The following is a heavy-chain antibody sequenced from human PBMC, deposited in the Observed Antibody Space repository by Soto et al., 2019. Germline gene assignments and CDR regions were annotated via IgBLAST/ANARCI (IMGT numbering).Heavy chain of an antibody. D-gene: IGHD5-18*01. V-gene: IGHV4-31*03. CDR2: IYYSGNT. J-gene: IGHJ6*02. Sequence: LSLTCTVSGDSIRSGGYYWSWVRQNPRRGLEWIGNIYYSGNTYYNPSLKSRLTISVDTSKNQFSLNLSSVTAADTAVYYCARDRLMATAGTARHYFGLDVWGQGTTVTVSS. CDR3: ARDRLMATAGTARHYFGLDV. CDR1: GDSIRSGGYY.